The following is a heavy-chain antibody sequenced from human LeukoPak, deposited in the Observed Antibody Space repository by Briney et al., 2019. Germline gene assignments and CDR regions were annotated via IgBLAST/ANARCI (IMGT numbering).Heavy chain of an antibody. CDR1: GFTFSSYA. V-gene: IGHV3-30-3*01. CDR3: ARGAYSNANPYYYYYGMDV. Sequence: GGSLRLSCAAPGFTFSSYAMHWGRQAPGKGLEWVAVISYDGSNKYYADSVKGRFTISRDNSKNTLYLQMNSLRAEDTAVYYCARGAYSNANPYYYYYGMDVWGQGTTVTVSS. D-gene: IGHD4-4*01. CDR2: ISYDGSNK. J-gene: IGHJ6*02.